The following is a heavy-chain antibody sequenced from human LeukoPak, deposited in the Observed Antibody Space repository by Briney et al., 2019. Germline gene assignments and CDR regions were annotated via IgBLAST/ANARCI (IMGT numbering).Heavy chain of an antibody. CDR1: GASVSSYY. V-gene: IGHV4-59*08. CDR3: ARHQPYLPFDP. Sequence: SETLSLTCTVSGASVSSYYWSWIRQPPGKGLEWIGYIYYSGSTNYNPSLKSRVTISVDTSKNQFSLKLSSVTAADTAVYYCARHQPYLPFDPWGQGTLVTVSS. J-gene: IGHJ5*02. CDR2: IYYSGST. D-gene: IGHD3-16*01.